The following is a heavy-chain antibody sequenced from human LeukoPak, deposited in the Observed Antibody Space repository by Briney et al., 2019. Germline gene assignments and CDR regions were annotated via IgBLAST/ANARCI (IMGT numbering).Heavy chain of an antibody. V-gene: IGHV4-31*03. J-gene: IGHJ4*02. CDR1: GTSISRSGYY. D-gene: IGHD6-19*01. Sequence: PSETLSLTCTVSGTSISRSGYYWSWIRQHPGKGLEWIGYISYSGSTYYNPSLKSRVTISVDTSKNQFSLKLSSVTAADTAVYYWARAGEYGSAWSRGPLVDYWGQGTLVTVSS. CDR3: ARAGEYGSAWSRGPLVDY. CDR2: ISYSGST.